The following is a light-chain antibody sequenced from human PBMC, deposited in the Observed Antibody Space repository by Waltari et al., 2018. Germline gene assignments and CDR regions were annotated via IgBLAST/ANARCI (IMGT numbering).Light chain of an antibody. CDR2: VNSDGSH. V-gene: IGLV4-69*01. CDR1: RGHSSNI. CDR3: QTGGHGTWV. J-gene: IGLJ3*02. Sequence: QLVVTQSPSASASLGASVKLTRTLRRGHSSNIIAWLQQQPEKGPRYLMKVNSDGSHSRGDEIPDRFSGSSSGAERYLTISSLQAEDEADYYCQTGGHGTWVFGGGTKLTVL.